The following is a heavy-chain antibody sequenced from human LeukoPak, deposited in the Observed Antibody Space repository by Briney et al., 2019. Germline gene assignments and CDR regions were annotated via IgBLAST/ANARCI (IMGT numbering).Heavy chain of an antibody. D-gene: IGHD2-15*01. CDR3: ARDYSLNM. CDR1: GFTFSSYS. Sequence: PGGSLRLSCATSGFTFSSYSMNWVRQAPGKGLEWVSYISSNSRTIYNADSVKGRFTISRDNDKKSLYLQMNSLRDEDTAVYYCARDYSLNMWGQGTMVTVSS. CDR2: ISSNSRTI. V-gene: IGHV3-48*02. J-gene: IGHJ3*02.